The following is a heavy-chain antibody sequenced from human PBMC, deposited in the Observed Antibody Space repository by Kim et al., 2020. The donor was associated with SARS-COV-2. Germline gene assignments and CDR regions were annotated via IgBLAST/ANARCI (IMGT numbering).Heavy chain of an antibody. CDR1: GFTFNFFA. CDR2: ISGSGGRT. CDR3: ATDRRRDTADCIEH. J-gene: IGHJ1*01. D-gene: IGHD2-21*01. Sequence: GGSLRLSCAASGFTFNFFAMTWVRQAPGKGLEWVSLISGSGGRTYYADSVKGRFTISRDNTKNTVNLQMNNLRAEDTAIYYCATDRRRDTADCIEHWGQGDRVTVAP. V-gene: IGHV3-23*01.